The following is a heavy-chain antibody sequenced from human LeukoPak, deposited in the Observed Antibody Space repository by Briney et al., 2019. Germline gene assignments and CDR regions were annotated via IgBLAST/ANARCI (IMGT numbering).Heavy chain of an antibody. J-gene: IGHJ4*02. CDR1: GFTFDDYA. CDR2: ISGDGGST. D-gene: IGHD3-10*01. CDR3: AKDTRIHFGELSYFDY. V-gene: IGHV3-43*02. Sequence: GGSLRLSCAASGFTFDDYAMHWVRQAPGKGLEWVSLISGDGGSTYYADSVKGRFSISRDNSKNSLYLQMNSLRTEDTALYYCAKDTRIHFGELSYFDYWGREPWSPSPQ.